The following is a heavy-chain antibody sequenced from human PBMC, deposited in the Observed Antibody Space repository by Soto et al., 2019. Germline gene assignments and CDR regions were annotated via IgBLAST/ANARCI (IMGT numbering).Heavy chain of an antibody. CDR2: IYYSGST. CDR3: ARYSAYYDILTGPGGYYYGMDV. D-gene: IGHD3-9*01. J-gene: IGHJ6*02. CDR1: GGSISSYY. Sequence: SEMLPLTYTVFGGSISSYYWSWIRQPPGKGLEWIGYIYYSGSTNYNPSLKSRVTISVDTSKNQFSLKLSSVTAADTAVYYCARYSAYYDILTGPGGYYYGMDVWGQGTTVTVSS. V-gene: IGHV4-59*01.